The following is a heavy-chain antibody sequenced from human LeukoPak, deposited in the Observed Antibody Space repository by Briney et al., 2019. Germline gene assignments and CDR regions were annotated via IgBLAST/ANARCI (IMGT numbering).Heavy chain of an antibody. CDR1: GGSISCGDYY. J-gene: IGHJ4*02. CDR3: ASTSSSYYFDY. D-gene: IGHD6-13*01. Sequence: PSQTLSLTCTVSGGSISCGDYYWSWIRQPPGKGLKWIGYIFYSGSTNYNPSLKSRVTISVDTSKNQFSLKLSSVTAADTAVYYCASTSSSYYFDYWGQGTLVTVSS. CDR2: IFYSGST. V-gene: IGHV4-30-4*01.